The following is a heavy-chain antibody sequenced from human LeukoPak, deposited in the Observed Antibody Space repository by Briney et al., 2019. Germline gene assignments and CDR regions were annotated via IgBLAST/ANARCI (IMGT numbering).Heavy chain of an antibody. Sequence: GGSLRLSCAASGFTFSSYAMSWVRQAPGKGLEWVSGISGSGDNTYYADSVKGRFTISRENAKNSLYLQMNSLRAEDTAVYYCARDSTPYDSSGYCYDYWGQGTLVTVSS. CDR1: GFTFSSYA. J-gene: IGHJ4*02. V-gene: IGHV3-23*01. D-gene: IGHD3-22*01. CDR3: ARDSTPYDSSGYCYDY. CDR2: ISGSGDNT.